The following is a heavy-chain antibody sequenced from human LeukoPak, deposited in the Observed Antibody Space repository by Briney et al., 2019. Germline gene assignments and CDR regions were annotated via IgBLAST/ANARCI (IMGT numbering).Heavy chain of an antibody. V-gene: IGHV1-24*01. J-gene: IGHJ1*01. D-gene: IGHD1-26*01. CDR3: ATDLIVGAPPDFQH. CDR2: FDPEDGKT. Sequence: ASVKVSCKASGYTFTSYAMHWVRQAPGQRLEWMGGFDPEDGKTIYAQKFQGRVTMTEDTSTDTAYMELSSLRSEDTAVYYCATDLIVGAPPDFQHWGQGTLVTVSS. CDR1: GYTFTSYA.